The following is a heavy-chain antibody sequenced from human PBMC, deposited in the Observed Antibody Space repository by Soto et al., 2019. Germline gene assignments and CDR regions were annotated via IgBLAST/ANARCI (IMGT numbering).Heavy chain of an antibody. V-gene: IGHV3-23*01. CDR3: AKITYTAYYYDSSGPYWFDP. CDR1: GFTFSSYA. D-gene: IGHD3-22*01. CDR2: ISGSGGST. Sequence: GGSLRLSCAASGFTFSSYAMSWVRQAPGKGLEWVSAISGSGGSTYYADSVKGRFTISRDNSKNTLYLQMNSLRAEDKAVYYCAKITYTAYYYDSSGPYWFDPWGQGTMVTVSS. J-gene: IGHJ5*02.